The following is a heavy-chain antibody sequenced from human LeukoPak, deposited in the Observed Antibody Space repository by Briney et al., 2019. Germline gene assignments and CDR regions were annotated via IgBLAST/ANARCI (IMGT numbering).Heavy chain of an antibody. J-gene: IGHJ2*01. CDR2: ISRSSSYI. CDR3: ARTYASGSRRYWYFDL. Sequence: GGSLRLSCAASGYTLNNYGINWVRQAPGKGPEWVSFISRSSSYIFYADSVKGRFTTSRDNAKNSLYLQMNSLRAEDTAVYYCARTYASGSRRYWYFDLWGRGTLVTV. V-gene: IGHV3-21*01. D-gene: IGHD3-10*01. CDR1: GYTLNNYG.